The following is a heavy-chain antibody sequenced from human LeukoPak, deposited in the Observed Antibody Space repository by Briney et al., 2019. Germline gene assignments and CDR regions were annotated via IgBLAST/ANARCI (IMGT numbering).Heavy chain of an antibody. V-gene: IGHV1-8*01. CDR1: GYTFTSYD. D-gene: IGHD3-10*01. CDR3: ARRRGRYYFDY. J-gene: IGHJ4*02. Sequence: GASVKVSCKASGYTFTSYDINWVRQATGQGLGWMGWMNPNSGNTGYAQKFQGRVTMTRNTSISTAYMGLSSLRSEDTAVYYCARRRGRYYFDYWGQGTLVTVSS. CDR2: MNPNSGNT.